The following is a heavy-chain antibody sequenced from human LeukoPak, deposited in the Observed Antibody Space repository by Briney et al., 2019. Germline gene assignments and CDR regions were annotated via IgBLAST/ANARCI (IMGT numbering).Heavy chain of an antibody. J-gene: IGHJ4*02. CDR1: GGTFSSYA. Sequence: SVKVSCKASGGTFSSYAISWVRQAPGQGLEWMGGIIPIFGTANYAQKFQGRVTITTDESTSTAYMELSSLRSEGTAVYYCARLGYGSGSYSNRLDYWGQGTLVTVSS. CDR2: IIPIFGTA. CDR3: ARLGYGSGSYSNRLDY. V-gene: IGHV1-69*05. D-gene: IGHD3-10*01.